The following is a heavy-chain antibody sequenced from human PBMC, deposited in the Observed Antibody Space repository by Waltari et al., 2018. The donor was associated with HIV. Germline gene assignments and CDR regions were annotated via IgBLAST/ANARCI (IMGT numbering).Heavy chain of an antibody. Sequence: EEQLLQSGEYYIKPGGSLTLSCVASALSLSSYSASLVPQAPGKELAWLSSMATTPTTRSYADSLRARFTVFTDRSKQSVYLQISNLRDEDSATYFCARGLSYVDNKPLPWYLDVWGRGSRVTVTS. J-gene: IGHJ2*01. CDR1: ALSLSSYS. CDR3: ARGLSYVDNKPLPWYLDV. CDR2: MATTPTTR. D-gene: IGHD3-16*01. V-gene: IGHV3-21*04.